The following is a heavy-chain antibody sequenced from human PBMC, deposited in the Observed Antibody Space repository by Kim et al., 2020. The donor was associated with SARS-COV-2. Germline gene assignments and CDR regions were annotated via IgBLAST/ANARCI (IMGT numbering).Heavy chain of an antibody. J-gene: IGHJ4*02. V-gene: IGHV3-21*01. Sequence: RSYIYHADSVQGPFTISRDNAKNSLYLQMNSLRAEDTAVYYCAGQQLGGYWGQGTLVTVSS. CDR3: AGQQLGGY. CDR2: RSYI. D-gene: IGHD6-13*01.